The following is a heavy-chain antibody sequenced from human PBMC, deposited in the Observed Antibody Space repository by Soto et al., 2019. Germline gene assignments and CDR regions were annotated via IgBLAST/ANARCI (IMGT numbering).Heavy chain of an antibody. CDR1: GFTFRNAW. J-gene: IGHJ6*02. Sequence: PGGSLRLSCAASGFTFRNAWMNWVRQAPGKGLEWVGRIKSKTDGGTTDYAAPVKGRFTISRDDSKNTLYLQMNSLKTEDTAVYYCTTASLWFGGYYYYGMDVWGQGTTVTVSS. CDR3: TTASLWFGGYYYYGMDV. V-gene: IGHV3-15*07. CDR2: IKSKTDGGTT. D-gene: IGHD3-10*01.